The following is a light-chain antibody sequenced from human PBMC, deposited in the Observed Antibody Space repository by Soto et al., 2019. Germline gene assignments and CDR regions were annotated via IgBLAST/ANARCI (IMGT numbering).Light chain of an antibody. CDR1: QTISSW. CDR2: KAP. CDR3: QHYNSHSVA. V-gene: IGKV1-5*03. Sequence: DIRMTQSPSTLSGSVGDRVTITCRASQTISSWLAWYQQKPGKAPKLLIYKAPTLKSWVPSRFRGRRSGTEFTLNFRSLQHDDFATYACQHYNSHSVAFGKGTTV. J-gene: IGKJ1*01.